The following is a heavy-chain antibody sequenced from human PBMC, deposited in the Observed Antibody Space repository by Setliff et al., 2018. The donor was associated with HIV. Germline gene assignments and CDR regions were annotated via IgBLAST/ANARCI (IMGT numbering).Heavy chain of an antibody. J-gene: IGHJ5*02. D-gene: IGHD3-16*02. CDR2: IFPNDEK. Sequence: SGPTLVNPTETLTPTCSVSGFSLDNTRMGVTWIRRPPGKALEWLAHIFPNDEKSYNTSLKTRLTISRDTSRSQVVLTMTNMDPVDTATYYCARILWGSFRHSLGWFDPWGQGTLVTVSS. CDR1: GFSLDNTRMG. V-gene: IGHV2-26*01. CDR3: ARILWGSFRHSLGWFDP.